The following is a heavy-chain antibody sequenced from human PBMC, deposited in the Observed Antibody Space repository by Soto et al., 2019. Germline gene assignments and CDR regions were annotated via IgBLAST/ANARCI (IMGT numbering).Heavy chain of an antibody. V-gene: IGHV3-9*01. Sequence: EVQLVESGGGLVQPGRSLRLSCAASGFTFDDYAMHWVRQAPGKGLEWGSGISWNSGSIGYADSVKGRFTISRDNAKNSLYLQMNSLRAEDTAFYYCAKDGASDYMDVWGKGTTVTVSS. J-gene: IGHJ6*03. CDR2: ISWNSGSI. CDR1: GFTFDDYA. D-gene: IGHD1-26*01. CDR3: AKDGASDYMDV.